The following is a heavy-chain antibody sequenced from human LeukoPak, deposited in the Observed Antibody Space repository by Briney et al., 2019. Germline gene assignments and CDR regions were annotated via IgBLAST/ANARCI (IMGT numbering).Heavy chain of an antibody. J-gene: IGHJ5*02. CDR2: MNPNSGNT. Sequence: GASVKVSCKASGYTFTSYDINWVRQATGQGLEWMGWMNPNSGNTGYAQKFQGRVTMTRNTSISTAYMELSSLRSEDTAVYYCATTLLGGLWYSSSWNNWFDPWGQGTLVTVSS. V-gene: IGHV1-8*01. D-gene: IGHD6-13*01. CDR3: ATTLLGGLWYSSSWNNWFDP. CDR1: GYTFTSYD.